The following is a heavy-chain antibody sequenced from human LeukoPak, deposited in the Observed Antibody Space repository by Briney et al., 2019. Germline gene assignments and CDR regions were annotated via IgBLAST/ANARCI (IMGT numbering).Heavy chain of an antibody. V-gene: IGHV5-51*01. CDR3: ARQPYCGGDCYFYDY. D-gene: IGHD2-21*02. CDR2: IWPSDSDT. J-gene: IGHJ4*02. CDR1: GYPFTNYW. Sequence: GESLKISCKGSGYPFTNYWIGWVRQMPGKGLEWMGIIWPSDSDTRYSPSFQGQVTISADKSISTAYLQWSSLKASDTAMYYCARQPYCGGDCYFYDYWGQGTLVTVSS.